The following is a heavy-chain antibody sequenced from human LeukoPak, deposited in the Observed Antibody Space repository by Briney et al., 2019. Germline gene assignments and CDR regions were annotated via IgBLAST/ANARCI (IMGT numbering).Heavy chain of an antibody. V-gene: IGHV4-30-2*01. CDR3: ARGRTSVDTASNYKDY. J-gene: IGHJ4*02. Sequence: SETLSLTCAVSGGSISSGGYSWSWIRQPPGKGLEWIGYIYHSGSTYYNPSLKSRVTISVDRSKDQFSLKLSSVTAADTAVYYCARGRTSVDTASNYKDYWGQGTLVTVSS. CDR1: GGSISSGGYS. CDR2: IYHSGST. D-gene: IGHD5-18*01.